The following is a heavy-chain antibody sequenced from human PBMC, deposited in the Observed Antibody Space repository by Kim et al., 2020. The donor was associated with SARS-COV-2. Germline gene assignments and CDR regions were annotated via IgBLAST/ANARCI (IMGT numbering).Heavy chain of an antibody. CDR3: AGIVVVPAAMVELGNWFDP. CDR1: GGSISSGGYY. CDR2: IYYSGST. J-gene: IGHJ5*02. D-gene: IGHD2-2*01. Sequence: SETLSLTCTVSGGSISSGGYYWSWIRQHPGKGLEWIGYIYYSGSTYYNPSLKSRVTISVDTSKNQFSLKLSSVTAADTAVYYCAGIVVVPAAMVELGNWFDPWGQGTLVTVSS. V-gene: IGHV4-31*03.